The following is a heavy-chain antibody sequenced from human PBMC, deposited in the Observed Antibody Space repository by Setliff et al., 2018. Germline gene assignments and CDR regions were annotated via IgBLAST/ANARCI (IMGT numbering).Heavy chain of an antibody. V-gene: IGHV3-23*01. J-gene: IGHJ4*02. CDR3: ARFAKCGGHCWNDY. CDR2: ISGGADKT. CDR1: GFDYA. D-gene: IGHD2-21*02. Sequence: GASLKISCVVSGFDYAMSWVRQAPGKRLEWVSSISGGADKTYYADSVRGRFTISRDNSKNILYLQMNSLRPEDTAVYYCARFAKCGGHCWNDYWGQGTRVTVSS.